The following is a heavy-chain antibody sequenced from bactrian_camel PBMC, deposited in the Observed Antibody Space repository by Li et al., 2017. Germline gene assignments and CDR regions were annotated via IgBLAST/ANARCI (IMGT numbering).Heavy chain of an antibody. Sequence: VQLVESGGGSVEAGGSLTLSCAVSGYSGRCMGWFRQVPGQKREGVAGFDSDGATSYRDSVKGRFTISQDNAKKILYLQMNSLKPEDTAMYFCAAELAPCRHIDTVASAFYWGQGTQVTVS. CDR3: AAELAPCRHIDTVASAFY. D-gene: IGHD2*01. V-gene: IGHV3S53*01. CDR2: FDSDGAT. CDR1: GYSGRC. J-gene: IGHJ4*01.